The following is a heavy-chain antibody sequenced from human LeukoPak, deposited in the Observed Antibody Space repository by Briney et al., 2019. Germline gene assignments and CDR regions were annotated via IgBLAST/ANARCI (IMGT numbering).Heavy chain of an antibody. V-gene: IGHV1-69*02. CDR2: IIPILGIA. Sequence: GASVKVSCKASGGTFSSYTISWVRQAPGQGLEWMRRIIPILGIANYAQKFQGRVTITADKSTSTAYMELSSLRSEDTAVYYCATVDDLEFRYYFDYWGQGTLVTVSS. CDR3: ATVDDLEFRYYFDY. CDR1: GGTFSSYT. J-gene: IGHJ4*02. D-gene: IGHD3-10*01.